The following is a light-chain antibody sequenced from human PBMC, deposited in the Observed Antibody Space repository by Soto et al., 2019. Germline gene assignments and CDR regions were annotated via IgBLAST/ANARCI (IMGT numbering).Light chain of an antibody. CDR3: QQIYNIPWT. V-gene: IGKV1-39*01. CDR1: QSINSY. Sequence: DIQMTQSPSSLSASVGDRVTITCRASQSINSYLNWFQQKPGKAPKLLIHAASSLQSGVPSRFSGSGSGTVFTLTISSLQPEDFATFYCQQIYNIPWTFGQGTKVEFK. J-gene: IGKJ1*01. CDR2: AAS.